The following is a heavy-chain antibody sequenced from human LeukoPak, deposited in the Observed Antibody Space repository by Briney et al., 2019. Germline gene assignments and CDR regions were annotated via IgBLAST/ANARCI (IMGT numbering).Heavy chain of an antibody. CDR2: IGPGGDT. J-gene: IGHJ4*02. D-gene: IGHD1-26*01. V-gene: IGHV4-34*01. Sequence: PSETLSLTCGVYGGSSSGFYWSWIRQPPGEGLEWLGQIGPGGDTTYNPSLDSRLTISLDTSRNHFSLKVNSVTAADTAVYYCARHGRYDFAYWGQGTLVAVSS. CDR3: ARHGRYDFAY. CDR1: GGSSSGFY.